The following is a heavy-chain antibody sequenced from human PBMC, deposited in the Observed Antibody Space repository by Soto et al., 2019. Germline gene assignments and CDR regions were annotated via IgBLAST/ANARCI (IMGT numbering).Heavy chain of an antibody. J-gene: IGHJ6*02. V-gene: IGHV1-69*12. D-gene: IGHD3-3*01. CDR3: ARDRRPGGVVTGPYLGMDV. CDR2: IIPIFGTA. Sequence: QVQLVQSGAEVKKPGSSVKVSCKASGGTFSSYAISWVRQAPGQGLEWMGGIIPIFGTANYAQKFQGRVTITADESTSTAYMELSSLRSEDTAVYYCARDRRPGGVVTGPYLGMDVWGQGTTVTVSS. CDR1: GGTFSSYA.